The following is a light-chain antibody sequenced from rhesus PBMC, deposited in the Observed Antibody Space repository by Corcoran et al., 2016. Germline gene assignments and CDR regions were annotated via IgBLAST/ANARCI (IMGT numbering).Light chain of an antibody. V-gene: IGKV3-10*01. Sequence: QVILTQSPATLSLSPGERATLSCRASQHVNSHSAWYQQQPGQTPRQLIYDASNRATGIPDRFSGSGSGTDYSLTIGSLEPADVGAYYCYQPRNGYSFGQGTKVEIK. CDR3: YQPRNGYS. CDR2: DAS. CDR1: QHVNSH. J-gene: IGKJ2*01.